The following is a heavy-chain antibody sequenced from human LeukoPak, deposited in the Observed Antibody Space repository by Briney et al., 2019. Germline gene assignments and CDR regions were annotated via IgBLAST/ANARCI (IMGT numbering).Heavy chain of an antibody. CDR3: ARTNYRVVVPAAIDY. J-gene: IGHJ4*02. D-gene: IGHD2-2*01. V-gene: IGHV3-7*01. CDR1: GFTFSSYW. Sequence: GGSLRLSCAASGFTFSSYWISWVRQAPGKGLEWVANIKQDGSEKYYVDSVKGRFTISRDNAKNSLYLQMNSLRAEDTAVYYCARTNYRVVVPAAIDYWGQGTLVTVSS. CDR2: IKQDGSEK.